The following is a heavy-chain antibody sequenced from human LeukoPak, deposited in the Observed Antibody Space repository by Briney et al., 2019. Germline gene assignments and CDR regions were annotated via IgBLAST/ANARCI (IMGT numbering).Heavy chain of an antibody. CDR2: ISWNSGTI. CDR3: ARAYKDRSLAGKKEFFQH. D-gene: IGHD6-19*01. Sequence: PGRSLRLSCAASGFTFDNYAMNWVRQVPGKGLEWISLISWNSGTIGYADSVKGRFTISRDDDNNFLYLQMNSLRAEDTALYYCARAYKDRSLAGKKEFFQHWGQGTLVTVSS. J-gene: IGHJ1*01. CDR1: GFTFDNYA. V-gene: IGHV3-9*01.